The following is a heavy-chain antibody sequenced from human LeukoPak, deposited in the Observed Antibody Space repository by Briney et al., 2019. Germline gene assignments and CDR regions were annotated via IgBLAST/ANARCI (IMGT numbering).Heavy chain of an antibody. CDR1: GGSISSSNW. J-gene: IGHJ5*02. D-gene: IGHD2-15*01. V-gene: IGHV4-4*02. CDR3: ARGVVAAPLNWFDP. CDR2: IYHSGST. Sequence: SGTLSLTCAVSGGSISSSNWWSWVRQPPGKGLEWIGEIYHSGSTNYNPSLKSRVTISVDKSKNQFSLKLSSVTAADTAVYYCARGVVAAPLNWFDPWGQGTLVTVSS.